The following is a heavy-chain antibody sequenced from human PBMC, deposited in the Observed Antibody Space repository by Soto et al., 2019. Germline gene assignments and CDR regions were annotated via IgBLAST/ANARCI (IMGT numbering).Heavy chain of an antibody. Sequence: VLLQESGPGLVKPSGTLSLTCVVSGDSISSDNWWSWVRQPPGKGLEWIGEINHSGRTNSNPSLETRVTIYVVNSKNHFSLKLTSVTAADTAVYYCARGTRGRIDDAFDVWGQGTMVTVSS. D-gene: IGHD6-25*01. CDR2: INHSGRT. V-gene: IGHV4-4*02. CDR3: ARGTRGRIDDAFDV. J-gene: IGHJ3*01. CDR1: GDSISSDNW.